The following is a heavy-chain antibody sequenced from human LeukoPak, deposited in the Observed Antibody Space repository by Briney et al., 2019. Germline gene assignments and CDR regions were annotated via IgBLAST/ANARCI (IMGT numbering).Heavy chain of an antibody. V-gene: IGHV4-59*01. J-gene: IGHJ4*02. CDR3: ASLRYGSGSQGALDYGTDY. CDR1: GGSISGYY. Sequence: SETLSLTCTVSGGSISGYYWSWVRQPPGKGLEWIGYIYYSGSTNYNPSLKSRVTISVDTSKNQFSLELHSVTAADTAVYYCASLRYGSGSQGALDYGTDYWGQGSLVTVSS. D-gene: IGHD3-10*01. CDR2: IYYSGST.